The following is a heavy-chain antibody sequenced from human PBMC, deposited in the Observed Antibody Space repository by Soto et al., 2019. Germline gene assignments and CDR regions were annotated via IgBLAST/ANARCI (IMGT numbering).Heavy chain of an antibody. Sequence: QPGGSLRLSCAASGFTFSSYGMHWVRQAPGTGLERVAVIWNDGSNKYYADSVKGRFTISRDNSKNTLYLQMNSLRAEATAVYYCAGVFWRYCSMTGGDTTGVLYYYGMDVWGQGTKVTVYS. CDR1: GFTFSSYG. D-gene: IGHD2-2*01. V-gene: IGHV3-33*01. CDR3: AGVFWRYCSMTGGDTTGVLYYYGMDV. CDR2: IWNDGSNK. J-gene: IGHJ6*02.